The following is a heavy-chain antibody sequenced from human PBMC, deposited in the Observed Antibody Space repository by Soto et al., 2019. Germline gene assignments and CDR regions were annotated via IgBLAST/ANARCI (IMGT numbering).Heavy chain of an antibody. V-gene: IGHV3-23*01. Sequence: ELQVLESGGGLVQPGGSLRLTCAASGFTLSEYGTSWVRQAPGKGLEWVSFVSGSGDSTYYTDSVKGRFTISRDSSKNRVCLQMNSLRAEDMAVYYCATSNYGKRDWGQGTLVTVSS. CDR1: GFTLSEYG. J-gene: IGHJ4*02. CDR3: ATSNYGKRD. CDR2: VSGSGDST. D-gene: IGHD3-16*01.